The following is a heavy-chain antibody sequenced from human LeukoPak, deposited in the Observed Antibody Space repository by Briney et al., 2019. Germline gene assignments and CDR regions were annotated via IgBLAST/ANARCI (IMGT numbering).Heavy chain of an antibody. CDR1: GFTFTTYG. D-gene: IGHD5-12*01. Sequence: GGSLRLSCEASGFTFTTYGMHWVRQVPGKGLEWVAFIRYDGSDKYYADSVKGRFTISRDNSKNTLYLQMNSLRAEDTAVYYCAKGVEWLRGVYYFDYWGQGTLVTVSS. J-gene: IGHJ4*02. CDR3: AKGVEWLRGVYYFDY. CDR2: IRYDGSDK. V-gene: IGHV3-30*02.